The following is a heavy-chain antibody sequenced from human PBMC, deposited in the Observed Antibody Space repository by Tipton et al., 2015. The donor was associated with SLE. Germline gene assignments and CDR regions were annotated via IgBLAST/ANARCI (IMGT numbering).Heavy chain of an antibody. CDR3: ASWRRENYFDY. V-gene: IGHV4-38-2*01. CDR2: IYHSGST. CDR1: GYSISSGYY. Sequence: TLSLTCAVSGYSISSGYYWGWIRQPPGKGLEWIGSIYHSGSTYYNPSLKSRVTISVDTSKNQFSLKLSSVTAADTTVYYCASWRRENYFDYWGQGTLVTVSS. J-gene: IGHJ4*02.